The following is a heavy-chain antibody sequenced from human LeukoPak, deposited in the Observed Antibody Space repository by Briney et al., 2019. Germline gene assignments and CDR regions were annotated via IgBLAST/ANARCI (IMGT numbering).Heavy chain of an antibody. CDR1: GFTFSSHW. CDR2: ISSSSSYI. Sequence: GGSLRLSCAVSGFTFSSHWMNWVRQAPGKGLEWVSSISSSSSYIYYADSVKGRFTISRDNAKNSLYLQMNSLRAEDTAVYYCASMGMVKDYWGQGTLVTVSS. V-gene: IGHV3-21*01. J-gene: IGHJ4*02. D-gene: IGHD5-18*01. CDR3: ASMGMVKDY.